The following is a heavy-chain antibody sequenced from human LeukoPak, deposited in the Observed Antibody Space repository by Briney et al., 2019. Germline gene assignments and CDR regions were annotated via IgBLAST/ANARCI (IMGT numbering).Heavy chain of an antibody. V-gene: IGHV3-21*01. CDR3: ARGRIQLWLRDAFDI. Sequence: GGSLRLSCAASGFTFSSYSMNWVRQAPGKGLEWVSSISSSSSYIYYADSVKGRFTISRDNAKNSLYLQMNSLRAEDTAVYYRARGRIQLWLRDAFDIWGQGTMVTVSS. J-gene: IGHJ3*02. CDR2: ISSSSSYI. D-gene: IGHD5-18*01. CDR1: GFTFSSYS.